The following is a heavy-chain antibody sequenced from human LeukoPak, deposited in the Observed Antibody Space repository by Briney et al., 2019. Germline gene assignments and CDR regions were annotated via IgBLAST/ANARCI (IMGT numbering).Heavy chain of an antibody. Sequence: GGALRRSCAASGFTFSRYAMHWVRQAPGKGLDWVAVIWYDGSNKYYADSVKGRFTISRDNPKNTLYLQMNSLRAEDTAVYYCASDYGDKGSYLDYWGQGTLVTASS. V-gene: IGHV3-33*01. CDR2: IWYDGSNK. D-gene: IGHD4-23*01. CDR3: ASDYGDKGSYLDY. CDR1: GFTFSRYA. J-gene: IGHJ4*02.